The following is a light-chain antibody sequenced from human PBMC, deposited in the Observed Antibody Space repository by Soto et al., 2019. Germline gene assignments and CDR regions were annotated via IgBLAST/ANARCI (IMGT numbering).Light chain of an antibody. J-gene: IGKJ1*01. CDR3: EQYSSYSWT. CDR1: QSISSW. Sequence: DIQLTQFPSTLSSSLGDRVTLSCRASQSISSWLARYQQKPGQAPRLLIYTASTINSGVPSRFSGSGSGTEFTLTISRLEPEDFAAYYCEQYSSYSWTFGQGTKVDIK. CDR2: TAS. V-gene: IGKV1-5*03.